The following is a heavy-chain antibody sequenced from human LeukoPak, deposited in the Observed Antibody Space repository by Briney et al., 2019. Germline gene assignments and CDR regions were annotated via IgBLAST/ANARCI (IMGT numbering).Heavy chain of an antibody. CDR1: GFTFSSYG. CDR3: ARDPEGVCNYYFDY. CDR2: IWYDGSNK. D-gene: IGHD4-11*01. V-gene: IGHV3-33*01. J-gene: IGHJ4*02. Sequence: GRSLRLSCAASGFTFSSYGMHWVRQAPGKGLEWVAVIWYDGSNKYYADSVKGRFTTSRDNSKNTLYLQMNSLRAEDTAVYYCARDPEGVCNYYFDYWGQGTLVTVSS.